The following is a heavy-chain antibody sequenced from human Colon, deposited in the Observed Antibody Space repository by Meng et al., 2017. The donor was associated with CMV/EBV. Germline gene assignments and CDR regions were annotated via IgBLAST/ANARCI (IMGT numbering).Heavy chain of an antibody. Sequence: SETLSLTCTVSGASVSSGSFYWIWIRQPPGKGLEWIGYIYDSVSTSYNPSLRSRLTISVDTSENQFSLNLNSVTAADTAVYYCARRYSVTTRWFYYGMDVWGQGTTVTVSS. D-gene: IGHD4-17*01. CDR2: IYDSVST. CDR3: ARRYSVTTRWFYYGMDV. CDR1: GASVSSGSFY. J-gene: IGHJ6*02. V-gene: IGHV4-61*01.